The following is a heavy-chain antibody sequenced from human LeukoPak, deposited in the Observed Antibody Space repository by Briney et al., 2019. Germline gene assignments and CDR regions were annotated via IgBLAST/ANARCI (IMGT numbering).Heavy chain of an antibody. CDR3: ARGHNPHYYDSSGNPYYFDH. CDR1: GGSISPYS. Sequence: PSETLSLTCTVSGGSISPYSWSWIRQPPGKELEWIGYIYYSGGTNYIPSLKSRVTISVDTSKNQFSLKVNSVTAADTAVYYCARGHNPHYYDSSGNPYYFDHWGQGTLVTVSS. J-gene: IGHJ4*02. V-gene: IGHV4-59*01. D-gene: IGHD3-22*01. CDR2: IYYSGGT.